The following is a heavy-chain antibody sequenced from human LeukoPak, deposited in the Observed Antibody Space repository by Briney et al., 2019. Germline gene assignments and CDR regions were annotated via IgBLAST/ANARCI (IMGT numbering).Heavy chain of an antibody. Sequence: GGSLRLSCAASGFTFTTYWMSWVRQAPGKVLEWVANIKQDGGEKYYVDSVKGRFTISRDNAKNSLYLQMNSLRVDDTAVYYCASSIRTDNWGQGTLVTVSS. J-gene: IGHJ4*02. CDR1: GFTFTTYW. V-gene: IGHV3-7*01. CDR2: IKQDGGEK. D-gene: IGHD1-14*01. CDR3: ASSIRTDN.